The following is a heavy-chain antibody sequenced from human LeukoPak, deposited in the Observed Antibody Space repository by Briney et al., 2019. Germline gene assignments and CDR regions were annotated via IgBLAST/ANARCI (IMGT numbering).Heavy chain of an antibody. J-gene: IGHJ6*02. CDR3: ARERVVAEHDYYYYYGMDV. V-gene: IGHV3-9*01. D-gene: IGHD2-15*01. Sequence: PGGSLRLSCAASGFTFDDYAMHWVRQAPGKGLEWVSGISWNSGSIGYADSVKGRFTISRDNAKNSLYLQMNSLRAEDTAVYYCARERVVAEHDYYYYYGMDVWGQGTTVTVSS. CDR2: ISWNSGSI. CDR1: GFTFDDYA.